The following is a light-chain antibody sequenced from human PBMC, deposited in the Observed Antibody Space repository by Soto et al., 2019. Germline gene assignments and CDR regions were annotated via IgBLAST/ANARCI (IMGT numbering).Light chain of an antibody. Sequence: DTVMKPPPATPSVSSCERATLSFRASQGIGDTLAWYQHKPGQTPRLLIYDTSTRATGVPARFSGSRSGAEFTLTINSLQSEDFAVYYCQPYNNWPLTFGGGTKVDI. CDR3: QPYNNWPLT. CDR1: QGIGDT. CDR2: DTS. V-gene: IGKV3-15*01. J-gene: IGKJ4*01.